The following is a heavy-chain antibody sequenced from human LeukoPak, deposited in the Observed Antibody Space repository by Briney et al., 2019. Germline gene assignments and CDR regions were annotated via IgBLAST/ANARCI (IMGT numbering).Heavy chain of an antibody. CDR1: GGSLSGYY. CDR2: INHSGST. V-gene: IGHV4-34*01. Sequence: ETLSLTCAVYGGSLSGYYWSWIRQPPGKGLEWIGEINHSGSTNYNPSLKSRVTISVDTSKNQLSLKLSSMTAADTAVYYCARQWLVSPLFDYWGQGTLVTVSS. D-gene: IGHD6-19*01. CDR3: ARQWLVSPLFDY. J-gene: IGHJ4*02.